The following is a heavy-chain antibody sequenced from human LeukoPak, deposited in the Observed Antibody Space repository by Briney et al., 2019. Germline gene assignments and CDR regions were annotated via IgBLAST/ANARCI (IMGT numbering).Heavy chain of an antibody. V-gene: IGHV1-18*01. CDR2: ISAYNGNT. CDR1: GYTFTSYG. CDR3: ARDWGDYGDYLGGYFDY. J-gene: IGHJ4*02. Sequence: GASVKVSCKASGYTFTSYGISWVRQAPGQGLEWMGWISAYNGNTNYAQKLQGRVTMTTDTSTSTAYMELRSLRSDDTAVCYCARDWGDYGDYLGGYFDYWGQGTLVTVSS. D-gene: IGHD4-17*01.